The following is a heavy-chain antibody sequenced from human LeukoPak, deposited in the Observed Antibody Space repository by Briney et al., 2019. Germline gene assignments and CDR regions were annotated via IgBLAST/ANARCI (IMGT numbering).Heavy chain of an antibody. CDR2: ISGSGGST. CDR1: GFTFSSYA. Sequence: GGSLRLSCAASGFTFSSYAMSWVRQAPGKGLEWVSGISGSGGSTYYADSVKGRFTISRDNSKNTLYLQMNSLRAEDTAVYYCAKGNDYYYYMDVWGKGTTVTVSS. J-gene: IGHJ6*03. D-gene: IGHD1-1*01. V-gene: IGHV3-23*01. CDR3: AKGNDYYYYMDV.